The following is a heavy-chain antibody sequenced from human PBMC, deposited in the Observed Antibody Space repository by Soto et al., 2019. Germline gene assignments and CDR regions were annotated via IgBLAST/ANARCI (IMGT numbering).Heavy chain of an antibody. CDR3: ASARPSGGVVVVAATAFDY. J-gene: IGHJ4*02. CDR2: IIPILGIA. V-gene: IGHV1-69*02. CDR1: GGTFSSYT. Sequence: QVQLVQSGAEVKQPGSSVKVSCKASGGTFSSYTISWVRQAPGQGLEWMGRIIPILGIANYAQKFQGRVTITADKSTSTAYMELSSLRSEDTAVYYCASARPSGGVVVVAATAFDYWGQGTLVTVSS. D-gene: IGHD2-15*01.